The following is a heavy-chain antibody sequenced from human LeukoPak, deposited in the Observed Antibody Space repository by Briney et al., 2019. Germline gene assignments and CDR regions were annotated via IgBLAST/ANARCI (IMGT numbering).Heavy chain of an antibody. V-gene: IGHV3-23*01. CDR1: GFTFNSYG. CDR2: ISDSGGST. D-gene: IGHD4-17*01. J-gene: IGHJ4*02. Sequence: GGSLRLSCAASGFTFNSYGMSWVAHAPGKGLEWVAAISDSGGSTYYADSVKGRFTISRDNSKNTLYLQMNSLRAEDTAVYYCAKDGPTVTYFDYWGQGTLVTVSS. CDR3: AKDGPTVTYFDY.